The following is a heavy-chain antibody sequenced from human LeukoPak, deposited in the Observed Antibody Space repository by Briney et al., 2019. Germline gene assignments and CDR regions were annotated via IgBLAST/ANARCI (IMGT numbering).Heavy chain of an antibody. CDR2: IYHSGST. Sequence: SETLSLTCTVSGYSISSGYYWGWIRQPPGKGLEWIGSIYHSGSTYYNPSLKSRVTISVDTSKNQSSLKLSSVTAADTAVYYCARGYSSSFIPFDYWGQGTLVTVSS. V-gene: IGHV4-38-2*02. CDR3: ARGYSSSFIPFDY. D-gene: IGHD6-13*01. J-gene: IGHJ4*02. CDR1: GYSISSGYY.